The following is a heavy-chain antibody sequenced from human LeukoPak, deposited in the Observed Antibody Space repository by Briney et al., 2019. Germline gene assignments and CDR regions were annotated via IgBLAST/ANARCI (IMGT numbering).Heavy chain of an antibody. Sequence: ASVKVSCKASGYTFTSDDINWVRQATGQGLEWMGWMNPNSGNTGYAQKFQGRVTMTRNTSISTAYMELSSLRSEDTAVYYCARGPAYGDYYYSFDYSGQGNLVTVSS. CDR1: GYTFTSDD. CDR3: ARGPAYGDYYYSFDY. V-gene: IGHV1-8*01. J-gene: IGHJ4*02. D-gene: IGHD4-17*01. CDR2: MNPNSGNT.